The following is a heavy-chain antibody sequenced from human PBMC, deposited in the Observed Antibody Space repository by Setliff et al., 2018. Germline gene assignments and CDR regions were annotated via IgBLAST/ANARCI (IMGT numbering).Heavy chain of an antibody. CDR2: ISGSAQTT. J-gene: IGHJ4*02. Sequence: PGGSLRLSCAASGYTSSSYAMTWVRQAPGKGLEWVSMISGSAQTTYYVDSVKGRLTISRDNSKNSVFLQMNSLRVEDTAVYYCARVHYETSTYSPTLFDHWGQGALVTVSS. V-gene: IGHV3-23*01. CDR1: GYTSSSYA. CDR3: ARVHYETSTYSPTLFDH. D-gene: IGHD3-22*01.